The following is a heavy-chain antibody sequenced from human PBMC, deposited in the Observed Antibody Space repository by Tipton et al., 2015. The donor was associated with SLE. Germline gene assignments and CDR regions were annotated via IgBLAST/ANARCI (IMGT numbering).Heavy chain of an antibody. CDR1: GCFISSGSYY. Sequence: TLSLTCTVSGCFISSGSYYWSWIRQPAGKGLEWIGRIYASGSTNYNPSLKSRVTISVDTSKNQFALKLSSVTAADTAVYYCAGAGSSSWYPSDYWGQGTLVTVSS. V-gene: IGHV4-61*02. CDR2: IYASGST. J-gene: IGHJ4*02. D-gene: IGHD6-13*01. CDR3: AGAGSSSWYPSDY.